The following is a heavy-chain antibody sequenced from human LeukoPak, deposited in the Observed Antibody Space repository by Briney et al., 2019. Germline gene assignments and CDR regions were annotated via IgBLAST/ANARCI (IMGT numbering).Heavy chain of an antibody. J-gene: IGHJ4*02. D-gene: IGHD3-22*01. Sequence: SETLSLTCTVSGGSISSSSYYWGWIRQPPGKGLEWIGSIYYSGSTYYNPSLKSRVTISVDTSKNQFSLKLSSVTAADTAVYYCARGSNYYDSSGYYLSFDYWGQGTLVTVSS. CDR3: ARGSNYYDSSGYYLSFDY. CDR2: IYYSGST. CDR1: GGSISSSSYY. V-gene: IGHV4-39*01.